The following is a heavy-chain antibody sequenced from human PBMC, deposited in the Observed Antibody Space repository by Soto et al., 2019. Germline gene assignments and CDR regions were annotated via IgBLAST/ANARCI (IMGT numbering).Heavy chain of an antibody. J-gene: IGHJ5*01. D-gene: IGHD2-2*01. V-gene: IGHV3-21*06. Sequence: GSLRLSCAASGFTFSRYGMNWLRQAPGKGLEWVASISSSTSYVYYADSVKGRFSTSRDNAKNILFLEMYALRTEDTAVYYCARDPSEGRVGNWFESWGQGTLVTVSS. CDR3: ARDPSEGRVGNWFES. CDR1: GFTFSRYG. CDR2: ISSSTSYV.